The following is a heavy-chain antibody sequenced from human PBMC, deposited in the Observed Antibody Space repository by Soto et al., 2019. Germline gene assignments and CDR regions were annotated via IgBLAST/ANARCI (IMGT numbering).Heavy chain of an antibody. CDR3: ARGRVSYGGNPPDY. V-gene: IGHV1-8*02. D-gene: IGHD4-17*01. CDR2: MNPNSGNT. J-gene: IGHJ4*02. Sequence: ASVKVSCKASGYTFTSYDINWVRQATGQGLEWMGWMNPNSGNTGYAQKFQGRVTMTRNTSISTAYMELSSLRSEDTAVYYCARGRVSYGGNPPDYWVQGTLVTVSS. CDR1: GYTFTSYD.